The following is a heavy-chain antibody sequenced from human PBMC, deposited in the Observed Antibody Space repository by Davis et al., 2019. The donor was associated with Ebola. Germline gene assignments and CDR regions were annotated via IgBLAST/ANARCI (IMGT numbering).Heavy chain of an antibody. D-gene: IGHD6-19*01. CDR2: INSDGIST. V-gene: IGHV3-74*01. CDR1: GFTFSNYR. Sequence: PGGSLRLSCAASGFTFSNYRMHWVRQAPVKGLVWVSHINSDGISTGYADSVKGRFTISRDNAKNTVYLQMNSLRAEDTAVYYCARGGNGLGYWGQGILVTVSS. CDR3: ARGGNGLGY. J-gene: IGHJ4*02.